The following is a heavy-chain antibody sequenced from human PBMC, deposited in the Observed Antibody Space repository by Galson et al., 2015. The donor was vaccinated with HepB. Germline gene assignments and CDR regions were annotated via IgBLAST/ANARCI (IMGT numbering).Heavy chain of an antibody. V-gene: IGHV1-69*04. CDR2: IIPILGFT. Sequence: KVSCKASGGTFSNYAISWVRQAPGQGLEWMGRIIPILGFTNYAQKFQGRVTITADKSTSTAFMELSTLRSEDTAVYYCARSVITPVAPNSEIDYWGQGTLVTVSS. CDR1: GGTFSNYA. CDR3: ARSVITPVAPNSEIDY. J-gene: IGHJ4*02. D-gene: IGHD3-10*01.